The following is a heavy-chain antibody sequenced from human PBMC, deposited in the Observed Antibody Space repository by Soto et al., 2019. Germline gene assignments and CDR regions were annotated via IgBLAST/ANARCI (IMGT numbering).Heavy chain of an antibody. CDR3: ARLVNYYFGMDV. CDR1: DTTHW. Sequence: LGESLKISCKASDTTHWIGWVRQKPWKGLEWMGIIYPGDSDTKYSPSFQGQVTISVDKSISTAYLHWSSLKASDTATYYCARLVNYYFGMDVWGLGTTVTVSS. CDR2: IYPGDSDT. J-gene: IGHJ6*02. V-gene: IGHV5-51*01.